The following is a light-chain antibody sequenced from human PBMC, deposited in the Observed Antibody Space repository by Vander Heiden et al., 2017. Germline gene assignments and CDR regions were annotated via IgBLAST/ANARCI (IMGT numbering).Light chain of an antibody. CDR1: QNIRFF. J-gene: IGKJ4*01. Sequence: EVVLTQFPATLSLSPGERVTLSCRASQNIRFFLSWYQQKRGQPPRLLIYDVSKRATGTQARFSGSGSGTDFTLTISSLEPEDVGVYYCQQRADWFTFGGGTKVEI. CDR3: QQRADWFT. CDR2: DVS. V-gene: IGKV3-11*01.